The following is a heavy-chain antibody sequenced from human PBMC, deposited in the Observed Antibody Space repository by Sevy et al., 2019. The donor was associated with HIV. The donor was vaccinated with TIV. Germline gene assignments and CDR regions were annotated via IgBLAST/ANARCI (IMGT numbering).Heavy chain of an antibody. CDR2: IIPIFGTA. Sequence: ASVKVSCKASGGTFSSYAISWVRQAPGQGLEWMGGIIPIFGTANYAQKFQGRVTITADESTSTAYMELSSLRSEDTAVYYCARDRFIVGAKGSVDAFDIWGQGTMVTVSS. CDR3: ARDRFIVGAKGSVDAFDI. J-gene: IGHJ3*02. V-gene: IGHV1-69*13. CDR1: GGTFSSYA. D-gene: IGHD1-26*01.